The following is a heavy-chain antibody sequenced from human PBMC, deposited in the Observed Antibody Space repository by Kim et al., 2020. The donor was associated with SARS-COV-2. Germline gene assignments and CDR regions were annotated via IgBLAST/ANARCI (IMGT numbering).Heavy chain of an antibody. CDR1: GFTFGDYA. Sequence: GGSLRLSCTASGFTFGDYAMSWFRQAPGKGLEWVGFIRSKAYGGTTEYAASVKGRFTISRDDSKSIAYLQMNSLKTEDTAVYYCTREGGWDHIPAAADYWGQGTLVTVSS. V-gene: IGHV3-49*03. CDR3: TREGGWDHIPAAADY. D-gene: IGHD6-13*01. CDR2: IRSKAYGGTT. J-gene: IGHJ4*02.